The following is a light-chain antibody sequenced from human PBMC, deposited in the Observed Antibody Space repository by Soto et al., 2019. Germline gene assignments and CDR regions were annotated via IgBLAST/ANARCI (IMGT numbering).Light chain of an antibody. CDR2: EVN. Sequence: QSALTQPASVSGSPGQSITISCTGSSSDVGGYNYVSWYQQHPNKVPKVMIYEVNNRPSGVSNRFSGSKSGNTASLTISGLQAEDEADYYCSSYTSSSTWVFGGGTQLTVL. CDR3: SSYTSSSTWV. J-gene: IGLJ3*02. V-gene: IGLV2-14*01. CDR1: SSDVGGYNY.